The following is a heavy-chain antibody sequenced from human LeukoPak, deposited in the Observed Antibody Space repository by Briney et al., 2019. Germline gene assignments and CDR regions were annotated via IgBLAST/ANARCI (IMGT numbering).Heavy chain of an antibody. CDR1: GFTFSSYS. CDR2: ISSSSSYI. V-gene: IGHV3-21*01. CDR3: ARDFRITMVRGVIP. J-gene: IGHJ5*02. D-gene: IGHD3-10*01. Sequence: PGGSLRLSCAASGFTFSSYSMNWVRQAPGTGLEWVSSISSSSSYIYYADSVKGRFTISRDNAKNSLYLQMNSLRAEDTAVYYCARDFRITMVRGVIPWGQGTLVTVSS.